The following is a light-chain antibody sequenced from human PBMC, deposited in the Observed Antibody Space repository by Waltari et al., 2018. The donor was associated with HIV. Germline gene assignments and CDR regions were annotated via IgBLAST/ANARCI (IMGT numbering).Light chain of an antibody. CDR2: DVS. CDR1: SSDVGGYNY. V-gene: IGLV2-14*03. Sequence: QSDLTQPASVSGSPGQSITISCTGTSSDVGGYNYVSWYQQHPGKAPKLMIYDVSNRPSGVSNRVSGSKSGNTASLTISGLQAEDEADYYCSSYTSSSTLVFGGGTKLTVL. J-gene: IGLJ2*01. CDR3: SSYTSSSTLV.